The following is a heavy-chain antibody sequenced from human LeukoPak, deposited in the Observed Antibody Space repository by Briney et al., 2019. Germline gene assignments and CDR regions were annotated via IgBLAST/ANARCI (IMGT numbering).Heavy chain of an antibody. Sequence: GRSLRLSCAASGFTFSSYGMHWVRQAPGKGLEGVAVIWYDGSNKYYADSVKGRFTISRDNSKNTLYLQMNSLRAEDTAVYYCSKDLLWFGEYEDSFDPWGQGTLVTVSS. J-gene: IGHJ5*02. CDR2: IWYDGSNK. CDR3: SKDLLWFGEYEDSFDP. D-gene: IGHD3-10*01. CDR1: GFTFSSYG. V-gene: IGHV3-33*06.